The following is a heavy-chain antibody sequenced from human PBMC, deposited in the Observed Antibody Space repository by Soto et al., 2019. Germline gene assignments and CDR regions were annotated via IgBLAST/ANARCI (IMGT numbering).Heavy chain of an antibody. V-gene: IGHV1-46*03. J-gene: IGHJ4*02. CDR3: AKIVATGSGDY. CDR2: INPSGGST. CDR1: GYTFTSYY. Sequence: GASVKVSCKASGYTFTSYYIHWVRQAPGQGLEWMGIINPSGGSTRYAQKFQGRVTMTRDTSTSTVYVELSSLRSEDTAVYYCAKIVATGSGDYWGQGTLVTVSS. D-gene: IGHD5-12*01.